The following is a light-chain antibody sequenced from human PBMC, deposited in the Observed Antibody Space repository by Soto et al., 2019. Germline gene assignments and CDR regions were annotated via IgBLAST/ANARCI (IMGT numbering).Light chain of an antibody. Sequence: QSVLTQPRSVSGSPGQSVTISCTGTSSDVGGYNYVSWYQQHPGKAPKLMIYDVSKRPSGVSDRFSGSKSGNTASLTISGLQAEDEADYYCCSYAGSYTLVFGGGTKVTVL. V-gene: IGLV2-11*01. CDR3: CSYAGSYTLV. CDR1: SSDVGGYNY. J-gene: IGLJ2*01. CDR2: DVS.